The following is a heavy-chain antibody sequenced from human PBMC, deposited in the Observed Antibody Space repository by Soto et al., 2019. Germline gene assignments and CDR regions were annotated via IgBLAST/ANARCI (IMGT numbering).Heavy chain of an antibody. J-gene: IGHJ4*02. D-gene: IGHD5-12*01. CDR3: ALAGLHRRTCFDY. CDR1: GYTFTSYY. Sequence: ASVKVSCKASGYTFTSYYMHWVRQAPGQGLEWMGIINPSGGSTSYAQKFQGRVTMTRDTSTSTVYMELSSLRSEDTAVYYCALAGLHRRTCFDYWGQGTLVTVSP. CDR2: INPSGGST. V-gene: IGHV1-46*01.